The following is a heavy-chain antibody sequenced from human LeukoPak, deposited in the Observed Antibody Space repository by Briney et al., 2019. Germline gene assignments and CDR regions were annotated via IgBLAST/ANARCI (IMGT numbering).Heavy chain of an antibody. Sequence: PGRSLRLSCAASGFTFSSYAMHWVRQAPGKGLEWVAVISYDGSNKYYADSVKGRFTISRDNAKNSLYLQMNSLRAEDTAVYYCARDSRDSSGYWDFDYWGQGTLVTVSS. CDR1: GFTFSSYA. CDR2: ISYDGSNK. V-gene: IGHV3-30*04. D-gene: IGHD3-22*01. CDR3: ARDSRDSSGYWDFDY. J-gene: IGHJ4*02.